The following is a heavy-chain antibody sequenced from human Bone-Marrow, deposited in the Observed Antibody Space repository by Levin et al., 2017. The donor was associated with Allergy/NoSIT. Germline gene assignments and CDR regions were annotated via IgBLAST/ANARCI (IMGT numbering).Heavy chain of an antibody. V-gene: IGHV3-30*18. D-gene: IGHD3-22*01. CDR3: AKERPLRYDSSGYFDY. CDR1: GFTFSSYG. J-gene: IGHJ4*02. CDR2: ISYDGSNK. Sequence: HPGGSLRLSCAASGFTFSSYGMHWVRQAPGKGLEWVAVISYDGSNKYYADSVKGRFTISRDNSKNTLYLQMNSLRAEDTAVYYCAKERPLRYDSSGYFDYWGQGTLVTVSS.